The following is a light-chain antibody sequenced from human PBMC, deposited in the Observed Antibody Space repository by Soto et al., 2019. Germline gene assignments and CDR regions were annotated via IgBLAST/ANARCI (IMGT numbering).Light chain of an antibody. CDR1: QSVLYSSNNKNY. Sequence: DIVMTQSPDSLAVSLGERATINCKSSQSVLYSSNNKNYLAWYQQKPGQTPKLLIYWASTRESGVPERFSGSXSGTXXTPXXSSLQAEDVXVYYCQQYYSTPSFGGGTKVEIK. CDR3: QQYYSTPS. CDR2: WAS. V-gene: IGKV4-1*01. J-gene: IGKJ4*01.